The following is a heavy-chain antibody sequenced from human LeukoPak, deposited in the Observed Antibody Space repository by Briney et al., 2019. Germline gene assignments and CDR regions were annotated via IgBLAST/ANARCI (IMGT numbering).Heavy chain of an antibody. CDR3: ARAASSGSLLFDY. CDR2: IFYGGST. CDR1: RGSISSSSYY. J-gene: IGHJ4*02. Sequence: SEALSLTCTVSRGSISSSSYYWGWIRQPPGNGLEWIGSIFYGGSTFYNPSLKSRVTISVDTSKNQFSLKLSSVTAADTAVYYCARAASSGSLLFDYWGQGTLVTVSS. D-gene: IGHD6-19*01. V-gene: IGHV4-39*07.